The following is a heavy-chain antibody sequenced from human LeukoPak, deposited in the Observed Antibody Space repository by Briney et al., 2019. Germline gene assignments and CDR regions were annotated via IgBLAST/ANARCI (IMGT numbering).Heavy chain of an antibody. CDR1: GGSISSSSYY. D-gene: IGHD1-26*01. CDR3: ASHLGATDY. CDR2: IYYSGST. V-gene: IGHV4-39*01. J-gene: IGHJ4*02. Sequence: SETLSLTCTVSGGSISSSSYYWGWIRQPPGKGLEWIGSIYYSGSTYYNPSLKSRVTISVDTSKNQFSLKLSSVTAADTAVYYCASHLGATDYWGQGSLVTVSS.